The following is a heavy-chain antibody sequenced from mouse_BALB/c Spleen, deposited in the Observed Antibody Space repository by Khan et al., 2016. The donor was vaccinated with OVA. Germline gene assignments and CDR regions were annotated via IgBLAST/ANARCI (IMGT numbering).Heavy chain of an antibody. V-gene: IGHV5-6-4*01. CDR2: ISSGSTYT. D-gene: IGHD2-1*01. Sequence: VELVESGGDLVKPGGSLKLSCAASGFTFSSYTMSWVRQTPEKRLEWVATISSGSTYTYYPDSVTGRFTISRDNAKNTLYLQMSSLKSEDTAMYYCTRDGNYAHWYFDVWGAGTTVTVSS. J-gene: IGHJ1*01. CDR3: TRDGNYAHWYFDV. CDR1: GFTFSSYT.